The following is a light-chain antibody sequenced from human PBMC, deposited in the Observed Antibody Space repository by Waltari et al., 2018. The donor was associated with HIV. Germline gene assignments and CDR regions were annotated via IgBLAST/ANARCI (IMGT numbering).Light chain of an antibody. Sequence: IVITQAPANLSVSTGERVTLSCRASQSVSISLAWYQQKPGQAPRLLIFGSSTRATGIPARFSGSGSGTEFTLTISILQSEDFAVEECQQHDIGTNGGKFGHGTKVEMK. V-gene: IGKV3-15*01. CDR1: QSVSIS. CDR3: QQHDIGTNGGK. CDR2: GSS. J-gene: IGKJ1*01.